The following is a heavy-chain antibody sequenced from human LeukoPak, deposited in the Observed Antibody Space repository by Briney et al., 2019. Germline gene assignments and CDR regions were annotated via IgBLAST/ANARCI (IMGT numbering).Heavy chain of an antibody. V-gene: IGHV3-30*18. D-gene: IGHD3-10*01. CDR1: GFTFSNFG. Sequence: GGSLRLSCIASGFTFSNFGMHWVRQAPGKGLEWVAVISYDGSNKYYADSVKGRFTISRDNSKNTLYLQMNSLRAEDTAVYYCAKSTTMVRGAIDYWGQGTLVTVSS. J-gene: IGHJ4*02. CDR3: AKSTTMVRGAIDY. CDR2: ISYDGSNK.